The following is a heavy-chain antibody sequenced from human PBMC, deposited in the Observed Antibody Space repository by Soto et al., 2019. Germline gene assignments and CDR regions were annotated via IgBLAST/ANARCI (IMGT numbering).Heavy chain of an antibody. Sequence: QITLKESGPTLVKPTQTLTLTCTFSGFSLSTSGVGVGWIRQPPGKALEWLALIYWDDDKRYSPSLKSRLTITKDPPKNQVVLTMPNMDPVDTATYYCAHSRSPRVFDYWGQGTLVTVSS. CDR2: IYWDDDK. J-gene: IGHJ4*02. CDR1: GFSLSTSGVG. V-gene: IGHV2-5*02. CDR3: AHSRSPRVFDY. D-gene: IGHD3-16*02.